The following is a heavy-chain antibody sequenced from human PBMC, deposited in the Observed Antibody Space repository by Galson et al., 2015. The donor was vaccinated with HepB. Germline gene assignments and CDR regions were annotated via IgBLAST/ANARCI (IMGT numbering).Heavy chain of an antibody. J-gene: IGHJ4*02. D-gene: IGHD2-15*01. Sequence: SVKVSCKASGYTFTRYGISWVRQAPGQGLEWMGWISAYNGNANYAQKLQGGVTMTTDTSTSTAYMELRSLRSDDTAMYYCARTPRGDRRLVFDYWGQGTLVTVSS. CDR2: ISAYNGNA. CDR1: GYTFTRYG. CDR3: ARTPRGDRRLVFDY. V-gene: IGHV1-18*01.